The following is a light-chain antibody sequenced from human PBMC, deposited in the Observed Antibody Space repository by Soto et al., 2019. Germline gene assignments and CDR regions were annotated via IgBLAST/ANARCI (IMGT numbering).Light chain of an antibody. CDR3: QQYSSYSPLT. Sequence: DIQMTQSPSTLSASVGDRVTITCRASQTIGSWLAWYQQKPGKAPKLLIHKASTLESGVPSRFSGSGSGTEFTLTISSLQPDDFATYYCQQYSSYSPLTFGGGTKVEIK. J-gene: IGKJ4*01. CDR2: KAS. V-gene: IGKV1-5*03. CDR1: QTIGSW.